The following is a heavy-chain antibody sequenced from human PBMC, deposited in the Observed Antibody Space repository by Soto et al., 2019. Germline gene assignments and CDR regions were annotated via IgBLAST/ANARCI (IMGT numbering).Heavy chain of an antibody. V-gene: IGHV3-48*04. J-gene: IGHJ4*02. CDR1: GFTFSSYS. CDR2: IFVTSTPI. D-gene: IGHD3-9*01. Sequence: VQLVESGGGLVQPGGSLRLSCVASGFTFSSYSMVWVRQAPGKGLEWISYIFVTSTPIYYADSVKGRFTVSRDNTRNSLFLLMNSLRAEDTAIYYCARDKDWAFDYWGQGTLVTVPS. CDR3: ARDKDWAFDY.